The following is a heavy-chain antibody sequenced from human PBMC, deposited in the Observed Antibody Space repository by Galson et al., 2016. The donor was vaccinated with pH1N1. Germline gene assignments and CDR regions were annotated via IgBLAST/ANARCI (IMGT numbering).Heavy chain of an antibody. V-gene: IGHV4-4*02. D-gene: IGHD6-13*01. CDR3: ANCIAAAGTFYFDY. CDR1: GGSISSGNW. Sequence: SETLSLTCGVSGGSISSGNWWSWVRQPPGKGLEWIGYIYYSASTYYNPSLKSRVTISVDTSKNQFSLKLSSVTAADTAVYYCANCIAAAGTFYFDYWGQGTLVTVSS. J-gene: IGHJ4*02. CDR2: IYYSAST.